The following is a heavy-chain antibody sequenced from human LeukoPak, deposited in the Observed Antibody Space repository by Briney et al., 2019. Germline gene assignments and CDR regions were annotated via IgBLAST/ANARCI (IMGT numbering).Heavy chain of an antibody. CDR2: IYPGDSDT. V-gene: IGHV5-51*01. CDR1: EYSFSNYW. CDR3: ARRAYTSGSYGDY. Sequence: GESLKISCKGSEYSFSNYWIGWVRQMPGKGLEWMGNIYPGDSDTRYGPSFQGQVTISADKTINTAYLQWNSLKASDTAMYYCARRAYTSGSYGDYWGQGTLVTVSS. D-gene: IGHD3-10*01. J-gene: IGHJ4*02.